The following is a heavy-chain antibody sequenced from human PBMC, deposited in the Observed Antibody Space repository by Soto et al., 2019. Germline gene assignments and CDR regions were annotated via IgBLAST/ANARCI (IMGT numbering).Heavy chain of an antibody. V-gene: IGHV2-5*02. J-gene: IGHJ6*02. CDR1: GFSLNTGGLG. CDR3: VHSRCGGDCLQSYSSHYYYGLDV. CDR2: IYWDNDK. D-gene: IGHD2-21*02. Sequence: QITLKESGPTLVKPTQTLTLTCTFSGFSLNTGGLGVGWIRQPPGKALEWLALIYWDNDKRYSPSLMSRLTIPKDTSKNRVVLTMTNMDPVDAATYYCVHSRCGGDCLQSYSSHYYYGLDVWGQGTTVTVSS.